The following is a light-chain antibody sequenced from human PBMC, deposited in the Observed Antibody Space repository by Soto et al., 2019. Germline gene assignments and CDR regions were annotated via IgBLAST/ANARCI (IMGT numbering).Light chain of an antibody. V-gene: IGKV3D-15*01. CDR1: QSISSN. Sequence: EIVMPQSPATLSLSPGEIATLSCRARQSISSNLAWYQQKPGQAPRLLISGASTRATGIPARFSGSGSGSEFTLTISSLQSEDFAVYYCQQYNEWPQITFAQGTRPAIK. CDR2: GAS. J-gene: IGKJ5*01. CDR3: QQYNEWPQIT.